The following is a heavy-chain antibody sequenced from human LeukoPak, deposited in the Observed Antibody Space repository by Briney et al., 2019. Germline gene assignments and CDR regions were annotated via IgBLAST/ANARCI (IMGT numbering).Heavy chain of an antibody. D-gene: IGHD6-6*01. J-gene: IGHJ4*02. CDR1: GFTFSSYA. CDR2: ISGSGGST. V-gene: IGHV3-23*01. CDR3: AKYQGYSSSSSDY. Sequence: GGSLRLSCAASGFTFSSYAMSWVRQAPGKGLEWVSAISGSGGSTYYADSVKGRFTISRDNSKNTLSLQMNSLRAGDTAVYHCAKYQGYSSSSSDYWGQGTLVTVSS.